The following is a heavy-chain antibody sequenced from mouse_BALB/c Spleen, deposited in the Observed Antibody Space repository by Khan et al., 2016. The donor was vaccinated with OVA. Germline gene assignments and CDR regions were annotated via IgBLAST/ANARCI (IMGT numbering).Heavy chain of an antibody. V-gene: IGHV2-6-7*01. CDR1: GFSLTDYG. J-gene: IGHJ3*01. CDR3: ARELRLGGFAY. CDR2: IWGDGST. Sequence: QMQLEESGPGLVAPSRSLSITCTVSGFSLTDYGINWVRQPPGKGLEWLGMIWGDGSTDYNSALKSRLSISKDNSKSQVFLKMNSLQTDDTARYYCARELRLGGFAYWGQGTLVTVSA. D-gene: IGHD1-2*01.